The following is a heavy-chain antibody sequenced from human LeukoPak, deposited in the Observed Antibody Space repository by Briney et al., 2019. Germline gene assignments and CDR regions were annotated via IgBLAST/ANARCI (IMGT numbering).Heavy chain of an antibody. CDR2: IKQDGSEK. CDR1: GFTFSSYW. J-gene: IGHJ4*02. CDR3: ARATDSRIAAAGIY. D-gene: IGHD6-13*01. V-gene: IGHV3-7*04. Sequence: GGSLRLSCAASGFTFSSYWMSWVRQAPGKGLEWVPNIKQDGSEKYYVDSVKGRFTISRDNAKNSLYLQMNSLRAEDTAVYYCARATDSRIAAAGIYWGQGTLVTVSS.